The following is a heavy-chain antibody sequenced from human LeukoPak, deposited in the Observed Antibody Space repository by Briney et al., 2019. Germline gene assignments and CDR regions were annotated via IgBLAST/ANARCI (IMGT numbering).Heavy chain of an antibody. Sequence: SETLSLTCAVYGGSFSGYYWSWIRQPPGKGLEWIGEINHSGSTNYNPSLKSRVTMSVDTSKNQFSLKLSSVTAADTAVYYCARASGSYGYYWFDPWGQGTLVTVSS. CDR3: ARASGSYGYYWFDP. J-gene: IGHJ5*02. D-gene: IGHD1-26*01. CDR1: GGSFSGYY. V-gene: IGHV4-34*01. CDR2: INHSGST.